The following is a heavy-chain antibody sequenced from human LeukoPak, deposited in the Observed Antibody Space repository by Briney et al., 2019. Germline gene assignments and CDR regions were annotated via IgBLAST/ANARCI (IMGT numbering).Heavy chain of an antibody. J-gene: IGHJ4*02. CDR3: ARSSTWIQLWLDY. D-gene: IGHD5-18*01. CDR2: ISGSGDNT. V-gene: IGHV3-23*01. Sequence: GGSLRLSCAASGFTFSSHGMSWVRQAPGKGLEWVSTISGSGDNTYYADSVKGRFTISRDNSKNTLYLQMNSLRAEDTAVYYCARSSTWIQLWLDYWGQGTLVTVPS. CDR1: GFTFSSHG.